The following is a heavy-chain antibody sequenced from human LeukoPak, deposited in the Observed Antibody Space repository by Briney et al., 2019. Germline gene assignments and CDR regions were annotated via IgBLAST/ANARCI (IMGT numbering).Heavy chain of an antibody. CDR3: ARQSGYSYGNFDY. V-gene: IGHV4-59*08. CDR2: IYYSGST. Sequence: SETLSPTCTVSGGSISSYYWSWIRQPPGKGLEWIGYIYYSGSTNYNPSLKSRVTISVDTPKNQFSLKLSSVTAADTAVYYCARQSGYSYGNFDYWGQGTLVTVSS. CDR1: GGSISSYY. D-gene: IGHD5-18*01. J-gene: IGHJ4*02.